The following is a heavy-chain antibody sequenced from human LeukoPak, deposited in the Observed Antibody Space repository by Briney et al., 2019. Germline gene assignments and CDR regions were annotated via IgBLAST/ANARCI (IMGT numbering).Heavy chain of an antibody. CDR2: ISGSGTST. V-gene: IGHV3-23*01. Sequence: GGSLRLSCAASGFTFDDYGMSWVRQAPGKGLEWVSTISGSGTSTYYADSVKGRFTISRDNSKNTLYLQMNSLKAEDTAVYYCAKQVVATTGWDWYFDLWGRGTLVTVSS. D-gene: IGHD5-12*01. CDR1: GFTFDDYG. J-gene: IGHJ2*01. CDR3: AKQVVATTGWDWYFDL.